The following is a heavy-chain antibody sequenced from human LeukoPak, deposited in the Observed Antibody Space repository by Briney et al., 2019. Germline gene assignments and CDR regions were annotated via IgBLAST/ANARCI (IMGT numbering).Heavy chain of an antibody. CDR2: IYYSGST. J-gene: IGHJ5*02. D-gene: IGHD6-13*01. V-gene: IGHV4-38-2*02. CDR1: AYSISSGYY. CDR3: ARRTHGSTPGHWFDP. Sequence: SETLSLTCTVSAYSISSGYYWGWIRQSPGKGLEWIGSIYYSGSTYYNPSLKSGVTISVDTSKNQFSLKLSSVTAADTAVYYCARRTHGSTPGHWFDPWGQGTLVTVSS.